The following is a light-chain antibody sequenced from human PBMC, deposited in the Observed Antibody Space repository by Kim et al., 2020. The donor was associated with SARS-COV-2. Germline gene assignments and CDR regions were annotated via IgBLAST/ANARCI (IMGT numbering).Light chain of an antibody. V-gene: IGKV2-30*01. CDR1: NSIVNSDRYIY. J-gene: IGKJ3*01. CDR3: LQSTHSPFT. CDR2: KDT. Sequence: PASISCSSSNSIVNSDRYIYLNWLHPTPGHSPRRLIDKDTYRDYGVPARFCGSGSGTDFTLQIRRVEADYVVVYYCLQSTHSPFTFGPGTKVDIK.